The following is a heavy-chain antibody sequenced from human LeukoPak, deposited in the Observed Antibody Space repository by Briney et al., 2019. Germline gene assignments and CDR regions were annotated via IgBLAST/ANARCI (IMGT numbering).Heavy chain of an antibody. Sequence: PGGSLRLSCAASGFTFSGYAMSWVRQAPGKGLEWVSSISGSGVTTYYADSVKGRFTISRDNSKSTLYLQMNSLRAEDTAVYYCAREVGYADYWGQGTLVTVSS. CDR2: ISGSGVTT. D-gene: IGHD2-8*01. J-gene: IGHJ4*02. CDR1: GFTFSGYA. CDR3: AREVGYADY. V-gene: IGHV3-23*01.